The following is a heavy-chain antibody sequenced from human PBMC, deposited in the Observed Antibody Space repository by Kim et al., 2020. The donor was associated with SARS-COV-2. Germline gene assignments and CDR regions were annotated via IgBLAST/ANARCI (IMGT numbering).Heavy chain of an antibody. CDR2: ST. V-gene: IGHV3-23*01. CDR3: AKDSGVALDY. J-gene: IGHJ4*02. Sequence: STYYADSVKGRFTISRDNSKNTLYLQMNSLRAEDTAVYYCAKDSGVALDYWGQGTLVTVSS.